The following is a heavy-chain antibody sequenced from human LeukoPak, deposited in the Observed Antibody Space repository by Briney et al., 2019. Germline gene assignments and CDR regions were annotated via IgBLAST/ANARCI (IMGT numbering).Heavy chain of an antibody. V-gene: IGHV4-39*07. Sequence: SETLSLTCTVSGGSISSGSHYWGWIRQPPGKGLEWIGSIYYSGSTYDNPSLKSRVTISVDTSKNQFSLKLSSVTAADTAVYYCARDKGYCSTISCYYYFGYWGQGTLVTVSS. J-gene: IGHJ4*02. D-gene: IGHD2-2*01. CDR2: IYYSGST. CDR1: GGSISSGSHY. CDR3: ARDKGYCSTISCYYYFGY.